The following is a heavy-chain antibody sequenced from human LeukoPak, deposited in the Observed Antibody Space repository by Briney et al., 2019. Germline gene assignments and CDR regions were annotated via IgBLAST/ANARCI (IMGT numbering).Heavy chain of an antibody. CDR3: ARDISGGYSFDY. Sequence: GRSLRLSCAASGFTFSSHAMHWVRQAPGKGLEWVSFLSWDGNIKYYTDSVKGRFTSSRDNSRNTLYLQMNSLGPQDTAVYYCARDISGGYSFDYWGQGTLVTVFS. CDR2: LSWDGNIK. V-gene: IGHV3-30-3*01. CDR1: GFTFSSHA. D-gene: IGHD1-26*01. J-gene: IGHJ4*02.